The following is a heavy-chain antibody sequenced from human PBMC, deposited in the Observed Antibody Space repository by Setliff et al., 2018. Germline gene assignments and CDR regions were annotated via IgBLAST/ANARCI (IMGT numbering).Heavy chain of an antibody. CDR2: IYYTGKT. V-gene: IGHV4-31*02. J-gene: IGHJ5*02. CDR3: ARTSTYVLGSGSYWDRWFDP. D-gene: IGHD3-10*01. Sequence: PSETLSLTCSVSGASISSDGYYWSWIRQYPGKGLEWIGYIYYTGKTYYNPSLKSRLEMSVDTSKREFALRLSSVTAADTAVYYCARTSTYVLGSGSYWDRWFDPWSQGTLVTVSS. CDR1: GASISSDGYY.